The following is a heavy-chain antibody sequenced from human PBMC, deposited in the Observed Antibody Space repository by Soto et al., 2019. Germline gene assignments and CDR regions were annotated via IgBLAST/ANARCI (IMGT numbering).Heavy chain of an antibody. V-gene: IGHV1-69*01. CDR1: GGTFSSYA. Sequence: QVQLVQSGAEVKKPGSSVKVSCKASGGTFSSYAISWVRQAPGQGLEWMGGLIPIFGTANYAQKFQGRVTINADESTSTAYGELSSLGSEDTAVYYCSGVLGYCSGGSGYSSLGQCGMDVCGQGTTVTVSS. CDR3: SGVLGYCSGGSGYSSLGQCGMDV. D-gene: IGHD2-15*01. CDR2: LIPIFGTA. J-gene: IGHJ6*02.